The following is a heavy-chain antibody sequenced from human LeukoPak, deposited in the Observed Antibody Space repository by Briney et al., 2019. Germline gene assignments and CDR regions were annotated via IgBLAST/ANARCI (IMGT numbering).Heavy chain of an antibody. J-gene: IGHJ4*02. D-gene: IGHD2-15*01. CDR1: GFTFSTYA. Sequence: GGSLRLSCAASGFTFSTYAMTWIRQAPGKGLEWVSLISRGGDVTYYADSVKGRFTISRDSSKNTLYLQMHSLRAEDTAVYYCAARPGEVAVPYDYWGQGTLVTVSS. CDR2: ISRGGDVT. CDR3: AARPGEVAVPYDY. V-gene: IGHV3-23*01.